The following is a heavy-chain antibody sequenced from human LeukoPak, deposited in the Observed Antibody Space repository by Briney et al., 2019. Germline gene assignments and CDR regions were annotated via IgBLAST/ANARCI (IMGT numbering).Heavy chain of an antibody. V-gene: IGHV3-7*05. CDR3: TRGRGYSTSDY. Sequence: PGGSLRLSCAASGFTFSSYWMSWVRQAPGKGLEWVANIKQDGSEKYYVDSVKGRFTISRDNAKNSLYLQMNSLRAEDTAVYYCTRGRGYSTSDYWGQGTLVTVSS. CDR2: IKQDGSEK. D-gene: IGHD6-6*01. J-gene: IGHJ4*02. CDR1: GFTFSSYW.